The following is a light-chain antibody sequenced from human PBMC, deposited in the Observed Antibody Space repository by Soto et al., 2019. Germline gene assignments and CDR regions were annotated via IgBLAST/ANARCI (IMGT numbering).Light chain of an antibody. J-gene: IGLJ2*01. CDR3: STWDDSLNGLI. V-gene: IGLV1-44*01. CDR2: SNS. CDR1: SSNIKTNG. Sequence: QSALAQPPSASGTPGQTVTISCSGGSSNIKTNGVSWYQQVPGAAPKLLIYSNSQRPSGAPDRFSGSKSGTSASLAISGLQSEDEATYHCSTWDDSLNGLIFGGGTKLTVL.